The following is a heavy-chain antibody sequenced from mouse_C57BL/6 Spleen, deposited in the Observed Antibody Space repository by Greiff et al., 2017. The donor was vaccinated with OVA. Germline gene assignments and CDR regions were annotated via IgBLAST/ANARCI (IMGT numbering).Heavy chain of an antibody. CDR3: ARALTGFWYFDV. CDR1: GFTFSDYG. CDR2: ISSGSSTI. J-gene: IGHJ1*03. V-gene: IGHV5-17*01. D-gene: IGHD4-1*01. Sequence: EVQLQQSGGGLVKPGGSLKLSCAASGFTFSDYGMHWVRQAPEKGLEWVAYISSGSSTIYYADTVKGRFTISRDNAKNTLFLQMTSLRSEDTAMYYCARALTGFWYFDVWGTGTTVTVSS.